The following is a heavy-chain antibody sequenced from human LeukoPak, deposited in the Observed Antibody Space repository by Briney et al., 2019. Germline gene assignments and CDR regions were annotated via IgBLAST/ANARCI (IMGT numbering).Heavy chain of an antibody. CDR3: ARSVHVKTYCNSISCWTEGRDV. J-gene: IGHJ6*02. CDR2: VSGYNGNT. D-gene: IGHD2-2*01. Sequence: ASVKVSCKASGYTFSGYGISWVRQGPRHGLEGMGWVSGYNGNTDYAQKFQGRVTITADTSTTTAYTELKGLESDDTGVYYCARSVHVKTYCNSISCWTEGRDVWGQGTAVSVSS. V-gene: IGHV1-18*04. CDR1: GYTFSGYG.